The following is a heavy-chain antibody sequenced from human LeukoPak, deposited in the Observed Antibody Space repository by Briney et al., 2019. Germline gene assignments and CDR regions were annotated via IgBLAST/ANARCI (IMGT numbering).Heavy chain of an antibody. J-gene: IGHJ4*02. CDR1: GFTFSSFA. Sequence: GGYLRLSCAASGFTFSSFAMTWVRQAPGKGLEWVSTISGSGGSTYYADSVKGRFTISRDNSKNTLYLQVNSLRAEDTAVYYCSGGERVGYWGQGTLVTVSS. D-gene: IGHD3-16*01. CDR3: SGGERVGY. CDR2: ISGSGGST. V-gene: IGHV3-23*01.